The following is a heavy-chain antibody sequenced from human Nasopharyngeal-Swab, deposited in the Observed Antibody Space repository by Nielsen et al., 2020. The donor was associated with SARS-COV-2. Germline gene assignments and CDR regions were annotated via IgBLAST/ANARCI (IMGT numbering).Heavy chain of an antibody. Sequence: GSLRLSCAVYGGSFSADYWGWIRQPPGRGLEWIGEINHSGSTNYNPSLKSRVTISVDSSKNQFSLRLSSVTAADTAVYYCARGLSGIVPSPILGLGPYYYYYYMDVWGKGTTVTVSS. V-gene: IGHV4-34*01. J-gene: IGHJ6*03. D-gene: IGHD7-27*01. CDR3: ARGLSGIVPSPILGLGPYYYYYYMDV. CDR2: INHSGST. CDR1: GGSFSADY.